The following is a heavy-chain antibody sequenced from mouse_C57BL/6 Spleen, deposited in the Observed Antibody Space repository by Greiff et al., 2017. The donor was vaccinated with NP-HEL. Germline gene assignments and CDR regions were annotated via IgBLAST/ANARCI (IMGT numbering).Heavy chain of an antibody. CDR2: IDPETGGT. J-gene: IGHJ2*01. Sequence: VQLQQSGAELVRPGASVTLSCQASGYTFTDYEMHWVKQTPVHGLEWIGAIDPETGGTAYPQKFKGKAILTADKSSSTAYMELRSLTSEDSAVYYCTRSYYSNYALFDYWGQGTTLTVSS. V-gene: IGHV1-15*01. D-gene: IGHD2-5*01. CDR1: GYTFTDYE. CDR3: TRSYYSNYALFDY.